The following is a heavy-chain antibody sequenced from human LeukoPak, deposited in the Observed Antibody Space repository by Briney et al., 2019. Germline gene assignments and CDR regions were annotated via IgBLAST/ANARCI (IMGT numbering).Heavy chain of an antibody. Sequence: SETLSLTCAVYGGSFSGYYWSWVRQPPGKGLEWIGEINHSGSTNYNPSLKSPVTITVDTSNDQFSLTLSSVTAADTAVYYCARTRLSNYYFDCWGQGTLVTVSS. CDR1: GGSFSGYY. CDR3: ARTRLSNYYFDC. J-gene: IGHJ4*02. V-gene: IGHV4-34*01. D-gene: IGHD4-11*01. CDR2: INHSGST.